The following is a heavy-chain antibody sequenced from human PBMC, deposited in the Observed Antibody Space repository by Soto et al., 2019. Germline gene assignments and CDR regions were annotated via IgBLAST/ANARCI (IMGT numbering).Heavy chain of an antibody. D-gene: IGHD6-13*01. CDR3: AKGQNSSSWNVISHFYNGIDV. CDR1: GFTFSRYG. CDR2: ISNDGNKK. J-gene: IGHJ6*02. V-gene: IGHV3-30*18. Sequence: QVQVGESGGGVVQPGRSLRLCCAGSGFTFSRYGMHWIRQAPGKGLYLVALISNDGNKKYYEDAVKGRFTICRDNSKNTLYLQMNILRPADTAVYYCAKGQNSSSWNVISHFYNGIDVWGQGTTVTVYS.